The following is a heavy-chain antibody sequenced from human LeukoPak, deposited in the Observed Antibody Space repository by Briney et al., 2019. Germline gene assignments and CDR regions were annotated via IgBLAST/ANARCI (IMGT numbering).Heavy chain of an antibody. CDR3: ARGGFVSTAGPDH. CDR2: IKQDGSEK. D-gene: IGHD6-13*01. V-gene: IGHV3-7*01. J-gene: IGHJ4*02. CDR1: GFTFSNHG. Sequence: PGGSLRLSCAASGFTFSNHGMNWVRQAPGKGLEWVANIKQDGSEKYYVDSVKGRFTISRDNAKNSLYLQMNSLRVVDTAVYFCARGGFVSTAGPDHWGQGTLVTVSS.